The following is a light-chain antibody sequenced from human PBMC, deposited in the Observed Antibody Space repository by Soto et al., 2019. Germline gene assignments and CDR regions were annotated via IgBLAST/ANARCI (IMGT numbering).Light chain of an antibody. CDR1: QSVSSN. CDR3: QQYGRSPLYT. Sequence: EIVMTQSPATLSVSPGERATLSCRASQSVSSNLAWYQQKPGQAPRLLIYGASTRATGIPARFSGSGSGTEFTLTISSLQSEDFAVYYCQQYGRSPLYTFGQGTQLEI. J-gene: IGKJ2*01. CDR2: GAS. V-gene: IGKV3-15*01.